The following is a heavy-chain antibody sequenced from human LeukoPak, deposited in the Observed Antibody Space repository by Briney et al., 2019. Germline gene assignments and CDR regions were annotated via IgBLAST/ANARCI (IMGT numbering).Heavy chain of an antibody. CDR3: AKDLPDRFRKFDY. CDR1: GFTFSTYG. V-gene: IGHV3-23*01. Sequence: GGSLRLSCAASGFTFSTYGVNWVRQAPEKGLEWVSGITGSGSSTYYAGSVKGRFTIFRDNSKNILYLQMNSLRAEDTAVYFCAKDLPDRFRKFDYWGQGTLVTVSS. D-gene: IGHD3-16*01. CDR2: ITGSGSST. J-gene: IGHJ4*02.